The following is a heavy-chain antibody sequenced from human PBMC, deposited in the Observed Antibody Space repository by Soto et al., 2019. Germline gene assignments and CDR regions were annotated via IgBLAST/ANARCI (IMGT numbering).Heavy chain of an antibody. Sequence: QVQLQQWGAGLLKPSETLSLTCAVYGGSFGTYHWAWIRQSPGKGLEWIGEINHSGSTYYNPSLKSRVTISIDTSKNQFSLNLTSVTAADTAVYYCARIDGETQLRYFDWLSRSPLYFDSWGQGTLVTVSS. J-gene: IGHJ4*02. CDR2: INHSGST. CDR3: ARIDGETQLRYFDWLSRSPLYFDS. D-gene: IGHD3-9*01. V-gene: IGHV4-34*01. CDR1: GGSFGTYH.